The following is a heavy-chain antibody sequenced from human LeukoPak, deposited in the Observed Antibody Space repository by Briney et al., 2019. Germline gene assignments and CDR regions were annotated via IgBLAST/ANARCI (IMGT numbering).Heavy chain of an antibody. D-gene: IGHD5-18*01. Sequence: SGGSLRLSCAASGFTFSSYAMSWIRQAPGKGLEWVSAISASGGSTNYAHSVKGRFTISRDNSKNTLYLQMNSLRAEHTAVYYCAKVDSGYSYGSVDYWGQGTLVTVSS. CDR1: GFTFSSYA. CDR2: ISASGGST. J-gene: IGHJ4*02. V-gene: IGHV3-23*01. CDR3: AKVDSGYSYGSVDY.